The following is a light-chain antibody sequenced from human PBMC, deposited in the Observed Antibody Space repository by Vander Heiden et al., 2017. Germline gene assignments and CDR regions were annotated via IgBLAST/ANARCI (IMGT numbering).Light chain of an antibody. CDR1: QSVSSSY. J-gene: IGKJ1*01. CDR2: GAS. V-gene: IGKV3-20*01. CDR3: QQDGSSRT. Sequence: EIVLTQSPGTLSLSPGERATLSCRASQSVSSSYLAWYQQKPGQAPRLLIYGASSRANGIPDRFSGSGSGTDFTLTISRLEPEDFAVNYWQQDGSSRTFGQGTKVEIK.